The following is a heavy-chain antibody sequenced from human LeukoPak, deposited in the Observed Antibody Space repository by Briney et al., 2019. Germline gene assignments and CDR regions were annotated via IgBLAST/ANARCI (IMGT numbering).Heavy chain of an antibody. CDR2: INHSGST. CDR1: GGSFSGYY. D-gene: IGHD2-21*02. V-gene: IGHV4-34*01. CDR3: ARGRVTAKFALFDY. J-gene: IGHJ4*02. Sequence: PSETLSLTCAVYGGSFSGYYWSWIRQPPGKGLEWIGEINHSGSTNYNPSLKSRVTISVDTSKNQFSLKLSSVTAADTAVYYCARGRVTAKFALFDYWGQGTLVTVSS.